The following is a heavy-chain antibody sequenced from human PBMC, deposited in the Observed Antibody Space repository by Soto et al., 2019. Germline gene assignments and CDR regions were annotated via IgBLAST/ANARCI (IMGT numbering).Heavy chain of an antibody. V-gene: IGHV1-18*01. CDR2: VSGYNGNT. D-gene: IGHD1-7*01. CDR1: GYTFTTSG. CDR3: SGAGELPSDFYGFDV. J-gene: IGHJ6*02. Sequence: QVQLVQSGGEVKKTGASVKFSCKASGYTFTTSGVSWVRQAPGQGLEWMGWVSGYNGNTKYEGKLNDRVTKTTNTSTSTAYLELRSLTTDDTAVYYWSGAGELPSDFYGFDVWGQGPTVIVSS.